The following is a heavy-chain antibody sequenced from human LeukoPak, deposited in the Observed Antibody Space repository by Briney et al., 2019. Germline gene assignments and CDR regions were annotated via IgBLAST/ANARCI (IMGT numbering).Heavy chain of an antibody. CDR1: GFTFSNYA. Sequence: GGALRLSCEASGFTFSNYAMSWVRQAPGRGPEWVSAISATRDNTYNADSVKGRFTISRDNAKNTVHLQMNSLTAEDTAVYFCARVYVVAVSAQRGAFDYWGQGVLVTVSS. D-gene: IGHD2-21*01. J-gene: IGHJ4*02. CDR3: ARVYVVAVSAQRGAFDY. CDR2: ISATRDNT. V-gene: IGHV3-23*01.